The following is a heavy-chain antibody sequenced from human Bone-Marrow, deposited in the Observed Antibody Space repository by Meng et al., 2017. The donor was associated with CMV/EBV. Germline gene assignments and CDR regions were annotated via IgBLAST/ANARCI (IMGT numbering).Heavy chain of an antibody. CDR3: ATLYQLRYGY. Sequence: GESLKISCAASGFTFSSYGMHWVRQAPGKGLEWVAVIWYDGSNKYYADSVKGRFTISRDNSKNTLYLQMNSLRAEDTAVYYCATLYQLRYGYWGQGTLVTVSS. V-gene: IGHV3-33*01. CDR1: GFTFSSYG. CDR2: IWYDGSNK. D-gene: IGHD2-2*01. J-gene: IGHJ4*02.